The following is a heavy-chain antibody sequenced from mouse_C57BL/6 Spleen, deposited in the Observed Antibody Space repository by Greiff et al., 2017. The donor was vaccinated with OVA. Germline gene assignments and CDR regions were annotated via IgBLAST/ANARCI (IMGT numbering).Heavy chain of an antibody. CDR1: GYTFTSYW. V-gene: IGHV1-52*01. J-gene: IGHJ2*01. Sequence: QVQLKQSGAELVRPGSSVKLSCKASGYTFTSYWMHWVKQKPIQGLEWIGNIDPSDSETHYNQKFKDKATLTVDKSSSTAYMQLSSLTSEDSAVYYCARGGRTGYYFDYWGQGTTLTVSS. CDR3: ARGGRTGYYFDY. CDR2: IDPSDSET.